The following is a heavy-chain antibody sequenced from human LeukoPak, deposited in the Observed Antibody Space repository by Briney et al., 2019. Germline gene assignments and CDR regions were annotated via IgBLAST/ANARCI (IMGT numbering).Heavy chain of an antibody. CDR3: ARDPTPSDGDYPPDHFDY. CDR1: GYIYTNYG. D-gene: IGHD4-17*01. Sequence: ASVKVSCKASGYIYTNYGINWVRQAPGQGLEWMGWINTYNGNTNYAPKLHGRVTMTTDTPTTTGFVELRSLRFDDTAIYYCARDPTPSDGDYPPDHFDYWGQGTLVTVSS. CDR2: INTYNGNT. V-gene: IGHV1-18*01. J-gene: IGHJ4*02.